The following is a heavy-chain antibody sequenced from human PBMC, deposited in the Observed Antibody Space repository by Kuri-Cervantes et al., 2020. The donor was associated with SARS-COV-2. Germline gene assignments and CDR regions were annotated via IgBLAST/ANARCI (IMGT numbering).Heavy chain of an antibody. CDR2: IYYDGRA. Sequence: GSLRLSCTVSGGSIRTYNYYWGWIRQPPGKGLEWIGNIYYDGRAYYNPSLESRVTISVDTSKVYLNMNSVTAADTAVYFCASYERGIGWTDYWGQGTLVTVSS. CDR3: ASYERGIGWTDY. D-gene: IGHD6-19*01. J-gene: IGHJ4*02. CDR1: GGSIRTYNYY. V-gene: IGHV4-39*01.